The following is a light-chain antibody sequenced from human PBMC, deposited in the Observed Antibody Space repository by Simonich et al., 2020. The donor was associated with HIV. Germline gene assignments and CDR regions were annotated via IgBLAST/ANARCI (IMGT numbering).Light chain of an antibody. V-gene: IGKV3-15*01. CDR3: QQYTNWPSPFT. CDR2: GAS. CDR1: PRVAGH. J-gene: IGKJ3*01. Sequence: ILMTQSPATLSVSPGERATPSGRTSPRVAGHLAWYQQKPAQAPRLLIYGASSRATCIPARLSGSGFGTEFTLTISSMQSEDSAVYYCQQYTNWPSPFTFGPGTKVDIK.